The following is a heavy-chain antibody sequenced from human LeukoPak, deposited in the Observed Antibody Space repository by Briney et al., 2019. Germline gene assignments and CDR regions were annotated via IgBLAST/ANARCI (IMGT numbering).Heavy chain of an antibody. V-gene: IGHV4-34*01. CDR3: ARVANCSSTSCYPAVDY. J-gene: IGHJ4*02. CDR1: GGPFSVYF. CDR2: INHSGST. Sequence: SETLSLTCAVSGGPFSVYFWSWIRQSSGKGLEWIGEINHSGSTNYNPSLKSRVTISVDTSKNQYSLKLSSVTAADTAVYYCARVANCSSTSCYPAVDYWGQGTLVTVSS. D-gene: IGHD2-2*01.